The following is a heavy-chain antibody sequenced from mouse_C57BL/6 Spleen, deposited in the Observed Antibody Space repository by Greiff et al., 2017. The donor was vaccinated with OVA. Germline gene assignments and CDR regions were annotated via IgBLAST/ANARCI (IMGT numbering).Heavy chain of an antibody. V-gene: IGHV5-17*01. CDR3: ARRYDYDWAWFAY. CDR1: GFTFSDYG. CDR2: ISSGSSTI. Sequence: EVKVVESGGGLVKPGGSLKLSCAASGFTFSDYGMHWVRQAPEKGLEWVAYISSGSSTIYYADTVKGRFTISRDNAKNTLFLQMTSLRSEDTAMYYWARRYDYDWAWFAYWGQGTLVTVSA. J-gene: IGHJ3*01. D-gene: IGHD2-4*01.